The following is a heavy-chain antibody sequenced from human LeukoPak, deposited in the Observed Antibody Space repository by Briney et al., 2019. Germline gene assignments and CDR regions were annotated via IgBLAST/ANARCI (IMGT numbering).Heavy chain of an antibody. CDR2: ISYDGSNK. J-gene: IGHJ6*02. D-gene: IGHD2-21*01. V-gene: IGHV3-30*18. Sequence: PGGSLRLSCAASGFTFSSYGMHWVRQAPGKGLEWVAVISYDGSNKYYADSVKGRFTISRDNSKNTLYLQMNSLRAEDTAVYYCAKGGPSRIGYYYYGMDVWGQGTTVTVSS. CDR1: GFTFSSYG. CDR3: AKGGPSRIGYYYYGMDV.